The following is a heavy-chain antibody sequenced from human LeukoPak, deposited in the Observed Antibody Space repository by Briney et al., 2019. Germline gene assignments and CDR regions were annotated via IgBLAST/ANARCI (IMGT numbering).Heavy chain of an antibody. D-gene: IGHD6-19*01. V-gene: IGHV3-48*02. Sequence: PGGSLRLSCAASGFTFSSYNMNWVRQAPGKGLEWISYISSSGTTIYYADSVRGRFTISRDNARDSLYLQMNSLRDEDTAVYYCARDIYSSGWFYFDYWGQGTLVTVSS. CDR1: GFTFSSYN. J-gene: IGHJ4*02. CDR3: ARDIYSSGWFYFDY. CDR2: ISSSGTTI.